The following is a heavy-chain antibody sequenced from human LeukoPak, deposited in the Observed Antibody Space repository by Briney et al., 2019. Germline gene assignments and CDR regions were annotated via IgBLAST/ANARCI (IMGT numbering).Heavy chain of an antibody. CDR2: IYTSGST. D-gene: IGHD2-2*02. Sequence: KPSETLSLTCTVSGGSISSYYWSWIRQPAGRGLEWIGRIYTSGSTNYNPSLKSRVTMSVDTSKNQFSLKLSSVTAADTAVYYCARAYCSSTSCYIFDYWGQGTLVTVSS. J-gene: IGHJ4*02. V-gene: IGHV4-4*07. CDR1: GGSISSYY. CDR3: ARAYCSSTSCYIFDY.